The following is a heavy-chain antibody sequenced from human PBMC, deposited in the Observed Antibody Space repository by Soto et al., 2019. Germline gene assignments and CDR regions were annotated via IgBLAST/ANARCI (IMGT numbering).Heavy chain of an antibody. J-gene: IGHJ2*01. CDR3: ARGAVAAYWYFDL. CDR2: IIPIFGTA. Sequence: QVQLVQSGAEVKKPGSSVKVSCKASGGTFSSYAISWVRQAPGQGLEWMGGIIPIFGTANYAQKFQGRVTITADKTTNPAYMELGSLRSEDTGVDYWARGAVAAYWYFDLWGRGTLVTVSS. D-gene: IGHD6-19*01. V-gene: IGHV1-69*06. CDR1: GGTFSSYA.